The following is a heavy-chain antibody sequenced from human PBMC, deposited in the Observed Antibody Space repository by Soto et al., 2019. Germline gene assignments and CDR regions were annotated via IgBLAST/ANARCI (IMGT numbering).Heavy chain of an antibody. D-gene: IGHD3-10*01. CDR1: GFTFSRFA. CDR2: IDTSAENT. CDR3: AKRPGDSGGYYFDY. J-gene: IGHJ4*02. Sequence: EVQLVESGGGLVKPGGSLRLSCAASGFTFSRFAMSWVRQTPEKGLEWVSTIDTSAENTYYTVSVKGRFTIARDNSTNSLELQMDSLRAEDLSFFYCAKRPGDSGGYYFDYWGQGTLITVSS. V-gene: IGHV3-23*04.